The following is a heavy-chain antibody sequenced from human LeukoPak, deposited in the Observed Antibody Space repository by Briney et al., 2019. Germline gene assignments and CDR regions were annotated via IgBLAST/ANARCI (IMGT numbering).Heavy chain of an antibody. CDR1: GFSFSSYW. CDR3: ARGPGRVAATATGSFDI. Sequence: GGSLRLSCAASGFSFSSYWMSWVRQPPGKGLEWVANIKHDGSEKYYVDSVKGRFSISRDNAKNSVYLQMSSLRAEDTAVYYCARGPGRVAATATGSFDIWGRGTMVTVSS. J-gene: IGHJ3*02. V-gene: IGHV3-7*05. CDR2: IKHDGSEK. D-gene: IGHD6-13*01.